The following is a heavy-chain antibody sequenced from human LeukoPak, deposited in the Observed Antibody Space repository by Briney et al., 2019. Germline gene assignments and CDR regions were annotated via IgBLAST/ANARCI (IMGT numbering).Heavy chain of an antibody. CDR1: GGTFSSYA. CDR3: ARDAPADAPRSSHNWFDP. CDR2: IIPIFGTA. V-gene: IGHV1-69*01. Sequence: GSSVKVSCKASGGTFSSYAISWVRQAPGQGLEWMGGIIPIFGTANYAQKFQGRVTITADESTSTAYMELSSLRSEDTAVYYCARDAPADAPRSSHNWFDPWGQGTLVTVSS. D-gene: IGHD6-6*01. J-gene: IGHJ5*02.